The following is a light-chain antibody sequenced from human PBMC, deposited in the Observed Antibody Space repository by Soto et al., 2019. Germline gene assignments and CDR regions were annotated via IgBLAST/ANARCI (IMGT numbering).Light chain of an antibody. CDR2: DVN. J-gene: IGLJ3*02. V-gene: IGLV2-8*01. Sequence: QSALTQPPSASGSPGQSLTISCTGTSTDVGNYNYVSWYQQHPGKAPKLMISDVNRPPSGVPDCFSGSKSGNTASLTVSGLQAEDEADYYCSSYAGRNNWVFGGGTKLTVL. CDR1: STDVGNYNY. CDR3: SSYAGRNNWV.